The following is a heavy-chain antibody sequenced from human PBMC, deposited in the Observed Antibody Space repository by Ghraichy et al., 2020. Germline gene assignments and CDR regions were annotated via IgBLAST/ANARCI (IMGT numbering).Heavy chain of an antibody. CDR1: GGSISSRSYY. J-gene: IGHJ4*02. Sequence: GSLRLSCTVSGGSISSRSYYWGWFRQPPGKGLEWLGNMYYSGSTYFNPSLKSRVTMSIDTSKNQFSLKLSSVTAADTAVYYCARGPTVTTDYWGQGNLVTVSS. V-gene: IGHV4-39*07. CDR3: ARGPTVTTDY. CDR2: MYYSGST. D-gene: IGHD4-17*01.